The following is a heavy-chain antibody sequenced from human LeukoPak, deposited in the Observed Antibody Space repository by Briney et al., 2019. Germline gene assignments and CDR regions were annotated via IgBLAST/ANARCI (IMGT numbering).Heavy chain of an antibody. Sequence: ASVKVSCKASGYTFTAYYVHWVRQAPGQGLEWMRWINPNSGDTGYAQTFQGRVTMTRDTSINTAYMELSRLTSDDTAVYYCMRNNYGVNWFDPWGQGTLVTVSS. CDR2: INPNSGDT. V-gene: IGHV1-2*02. J-gene: IGHJ5*02. D-gene: IGHD5-24*01. CDR3: MRNNYGVNWFDP. CDR1: GYTFTAYY.